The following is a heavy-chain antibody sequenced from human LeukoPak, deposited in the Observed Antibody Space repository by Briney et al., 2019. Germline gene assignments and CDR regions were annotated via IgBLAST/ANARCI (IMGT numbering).Heavy chain of an antibody. CDR1: GGSFSGYY. CDR3: ARSLSPRAVYDY. CDR2: INHSGST. V-gene: IGHV4-34*01. Sequence: SETLSLTCAVYGGSFSGYYWSWIRQPPGKGLEWIGEINHSGSTNYNPSLKSRVTISVDTSKNQFSLKLSSVTAADTAVYYCARSLSPRAVYDYWGQGTLVTVSS. J-gene: IGHJ4*02.